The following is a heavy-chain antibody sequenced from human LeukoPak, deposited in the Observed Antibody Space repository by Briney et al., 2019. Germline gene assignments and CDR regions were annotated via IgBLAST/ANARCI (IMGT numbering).Heavy chain of an antibody. Sequence: PSETLSLTCAVYGGSFSGYYWSWIRQPPGKGLEWIGYIYYSGSTYYNPSLKSRVTISVDTSKNQFSLKLSSVTAADTAVYYCARVDSSGYYYRREFRYWGQGTLVTVSS. D-gene: IGHD3-22*01. J-gene: IGHJ4*02. V-gene: IGHV4-30-4*01. CDR2: IYYSGST. CDR1: GGSFSGYY. CDR3: ARVDSSGYYYRREFRY.